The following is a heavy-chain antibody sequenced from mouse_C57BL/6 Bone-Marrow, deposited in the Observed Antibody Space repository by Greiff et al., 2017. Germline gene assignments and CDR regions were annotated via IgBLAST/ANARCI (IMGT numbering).Heavy chain of an antibody. CDR1: GFTFSSYT. D-gene: IGHD1-1*01. CDR3: ARQDYYGSSFDY. Sequence: EVMLVESGGGLVKPGGSLKLSCAASGFTFSSYTMSWVRQTPEKRLEWVATISGGGGNTYYPDSVKGRFTISRDNAKNTLYLQMSSLRSEDTALYYCARQDYYGSSFDYWGQGTTLTVSS. V-gene: IGHV5-9*01. CDR2: ISGGGGNT. J-gene: IGHJ2*01.